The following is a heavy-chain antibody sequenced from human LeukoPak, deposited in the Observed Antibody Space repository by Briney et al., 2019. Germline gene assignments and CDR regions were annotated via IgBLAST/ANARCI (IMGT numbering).Heavy chain of an antibody. CDR1: GGTFSSYA. CDR3: ARVPDRGYYYYYMDV. CDR2: IIPIFGTA. Sequence: GSSVKVSCKASGGTFSSYAISWVRQAPGQGLEWMGGIIPIFGTANYAQKFQGRVTITTDESTSTAYMEPSSLRSEDTAVYYCARVPDRGYYYYYMDVWGKGTTVTVSS. V-gene: IGHV1-69*05. D-gene: IGHD1-14*01. J-gene: IGHJ6*03.